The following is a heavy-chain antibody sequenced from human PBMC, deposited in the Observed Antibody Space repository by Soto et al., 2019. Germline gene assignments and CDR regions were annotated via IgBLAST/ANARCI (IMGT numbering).Heavy chain of an antibody. V-gene: IGHV3-30*18. CDR1: GFTFNNYG. D-gene: IGHD3-3*01. Sequence: GGSLRLSCAASGFTFNNYGMHWVRQAPGKGLEWVAVVSYDGTNKYYTDTVKGRFTISRDNSKNTLYLQMDSLRTEDTAFYYYAKARPYYVFGSRYFDYGGQEPLVPVSS. CDR2: VSYDGTNK. CDR3: AKARPYYVFGSRYFDY. J-gene: IGHJ4*02.